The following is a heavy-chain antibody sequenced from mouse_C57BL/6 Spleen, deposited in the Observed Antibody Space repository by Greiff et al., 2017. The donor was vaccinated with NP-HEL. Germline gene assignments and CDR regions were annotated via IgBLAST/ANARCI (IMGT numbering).Heavy chain of an antibody. CDR2: IDPENGYT. CDR1: GFNITDDY. J-gene: IGHJ2*01. D-gene: IGHD2-3*01. V-gene: IGHV14-4*01. CDR3: TTSHDGYYDDY. Sequence: VQLQQSGAELVRPGASVKLSCTASGFNITDDYMHWVKQRPEQGLEWIGWIDPENGYTEYASKFQGKATITADTSSNTAYLQLSSLTSEDTAVYYCTTSHDGYYDDYWGQGTTLTVSS.